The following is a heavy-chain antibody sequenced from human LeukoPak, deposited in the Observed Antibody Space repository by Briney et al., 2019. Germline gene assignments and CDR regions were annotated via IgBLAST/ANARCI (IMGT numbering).Heavy chain of an antibody. V-gene: IGHV1-2*06. J-gene: IGHJ4*02. CDR3: ARGFRKGHSGYDLYFFDY. Sequence: ASVKVSCKASGYTFIGYYMHWVRQAPGQGLEWMGRINPNSGGTNYAQKFQGRVTMTRDTSISTAYMELSRLRSDDTAVYYCARGFRKGHSGYDLYFFDYWGQGTLVTVSS. D-gene: IGHD5-12*01. CDR1: GYTFIGYY. CDR2: INPNSGGT.